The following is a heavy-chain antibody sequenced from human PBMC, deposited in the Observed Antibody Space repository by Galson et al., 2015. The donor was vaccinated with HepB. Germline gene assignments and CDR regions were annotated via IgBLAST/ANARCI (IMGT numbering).Heavy chain of an antibody. CDR2: INNVGSYT. Sequence: SLRLSCAASGFTFSRYWMHWVRQVSGKGLEWVSRINNVGSYTSYADSVKGRFTISKDNVKNTLYLQMKSLRAEDTAVYYCARDGDGYSSLNGMDVWGQGTTVTVSS. CDR1: GFTFSRYW. D-gene: IGHD6-13*01. V-gene: IGHV3-74*01. J-gene: IGHJ6*02. CDR3: ARDGDGYSSLNGMDV.